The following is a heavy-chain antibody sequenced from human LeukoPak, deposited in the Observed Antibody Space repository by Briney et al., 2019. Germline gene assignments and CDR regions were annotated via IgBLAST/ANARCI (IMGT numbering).Heavy chain of an antibody. J-gene: IGHJ5*02. CDR1: GFSFGTFA. CDR3: AKDLHYGDGRWEFDP. V-gene: IGHV3-23*01. Sequence: GGSLRLSCAASGFSFGTFAMTWVRQVPGKGLEWVSGRIGSGDTYYADSVKGRFTLSSDSSKNAVYLQMNSLRVEDTAIYYCAKDLHYGDGRWEFDPWGQGTLVTVSP. D-gene: IGHD4-17*01. CDR2: RIGSGDT.